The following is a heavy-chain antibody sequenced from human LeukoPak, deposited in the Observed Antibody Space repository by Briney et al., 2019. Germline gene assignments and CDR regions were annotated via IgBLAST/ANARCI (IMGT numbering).Heavy chain of an antibody. V-gene: IGHV3-74*01. CDR3: ARGFDGYPFGWWFNP. CDR1: GSTFSTYW. J-gene: IGHJ5*02. D-gene: IGHD5-24*01. CDR2: VSADGSTT. Sequence: QSGGSLRLSCVVSGSTFSTYWMHWVRQAPGKGLVWVSRVSADGSTTIYADSVKGRFTISRDNGINTVYLQMNSLRAEDTAVYYCARGFDGYPFGWWFNPWGQGTLVTVSS.